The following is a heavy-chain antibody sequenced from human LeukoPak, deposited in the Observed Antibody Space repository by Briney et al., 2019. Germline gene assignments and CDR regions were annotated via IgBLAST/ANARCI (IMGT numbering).Heavy chain of an antibody. Sequence: ASVKVSCKASGYTFTSYGISWVRQAPGQGLEWMGWISAYNGNTNYAQKLQGRVTMTTDTSTSTAYMKLRSLRSDDTAVYYGARAGHSASGYAWDYWGQGTLVTVSS. J-gene: IGHJ4*02. CDR3: ARAGHSASGYAWDY. V-gene: IGHV1-18*01. CDR2: ISAYNGNT. D-gene: IGHD5-12*01. CDR1: GYTFTSYG.